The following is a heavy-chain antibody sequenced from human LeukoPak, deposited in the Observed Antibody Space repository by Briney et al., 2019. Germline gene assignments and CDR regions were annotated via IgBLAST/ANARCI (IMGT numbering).Heavy chain of an antibody. CDR3: AREIASSVEF. CDR2: IYYSGTT. Sequence: SETLSLTCTVSGASIITTDYHWGWIRQPPGKRLEWIGSIYYSGTTYYNPSLKSRVTISVDTSRNHFSLNLRSVTAADTAMYHCAREIASSVEFWGQGSLVTVSS. J-gene: IGHJ4*02. CDR1: GASIITTDYH. V-gene: IGHV4-39*02. D-gene: IGHD6-6*01.